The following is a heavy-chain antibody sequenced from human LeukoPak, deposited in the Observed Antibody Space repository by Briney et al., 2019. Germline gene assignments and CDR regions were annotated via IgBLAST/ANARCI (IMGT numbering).Heavy chain of an antibody. J-gene: IGHJ6*02. CDR2: INTNTGNP. CDR1: GYTFTSYA. D-gene: IGHD3-10*01. CDR3: ARGRATGYYGMDV. V-gene: IGHV7-4-1*02. Sequence: ASVKVFCKASGYTFTSYAMNWLRQAPGQGLEWMGWINTNTGNPTYAQGFTGRFVFSLDTSVSTPYLQISSLKADDTAVYYCARGRATGYYGMDVWGQGTTVTVSS.